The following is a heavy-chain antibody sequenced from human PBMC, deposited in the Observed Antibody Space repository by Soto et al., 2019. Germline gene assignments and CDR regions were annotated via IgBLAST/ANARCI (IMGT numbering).Heavy chain of an antibody. CDR1: GFTFSSYS. J-gene: IGHJ6*02. D-gene: IGHD3-3*01. Sequence: EVQLVESGGGLVQPGGSLRLSCAASGFTFSSYSMNWVRQAPGKGLEWVSYISSSSSTIYYADSVKGRFTISRDNAKNSLYVQMNCMRDEDTSVYYCARDYDCWSGYYEERDYYYYYGMDVWGQGTTVTVS. CDR2: ISSSSSTI. CDR3: ARDYDCWSGYYEERDYYYYYGMDV. V-gene: IGHV3-48*02.